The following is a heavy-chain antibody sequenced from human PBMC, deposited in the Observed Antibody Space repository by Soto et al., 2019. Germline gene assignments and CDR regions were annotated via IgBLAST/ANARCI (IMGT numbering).Heavy chain of an antibody. V-gene: IGHV3-23*01. CDR1: GFTFSNYA. J-gene: IGHJ5*02. D-gene: IGHD6-6*01. CDR3: EKDQGIASRPRWFDP. Sequence: GGSLRLSCVASGFTFSNYAMSWVRRAPGKGLEWVSGISGSGATTYYADSVKGRFTISRDNSKNTLSLQMNSLRAEDTAVYYCEKDQGIASRPRWFDPWGQGTLVTVSS. CDR2: ISGSGATT.